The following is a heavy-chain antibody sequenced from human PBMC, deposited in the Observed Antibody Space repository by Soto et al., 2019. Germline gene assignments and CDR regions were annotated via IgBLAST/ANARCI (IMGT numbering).Heavy chain of an antibody. V-gene: IGHV4-59*01. CDR3: ARVSAWYRD. D-gene: IGHD6-19*01. J-gene: IGHJ4*02. CDR2: IYYSGST. Sequence: PSETLSLTCTVSGGSISSYYWSWIRQPPGKGLEWIGYIYYSGSTNYNPSPKSRVTISVDTSKDQFSLKLSSVTAADTAVYYCARVSAWYRDWGQGTLVTVSS. CDR1: GGSISSYY.